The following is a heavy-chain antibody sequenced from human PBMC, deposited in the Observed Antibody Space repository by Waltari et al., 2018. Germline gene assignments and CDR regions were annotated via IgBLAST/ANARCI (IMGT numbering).Heavy chain of an antibody. V-gene: IGHV3-7*01. D-gene: IGHD2-15*01. CDR1: GFTFTDYW. CDR3: ARSGGSPDY. CDR2: IKPNGIVK. Sequence: EVHLVESGGGLVQPGGSLRLSCAASGFTFTDYWMSLVRQAPGKGLEWVASIKPNGIVKYYVGFVEGRVTISRDNARTSLHLQMNSLVAADTAVYYWARSGGSPDYWGQGTLVTVSS. J-gene: IGHJ4*02.